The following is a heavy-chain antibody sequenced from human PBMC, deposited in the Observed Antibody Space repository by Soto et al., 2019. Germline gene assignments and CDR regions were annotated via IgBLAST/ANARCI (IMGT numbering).Heavy chain of an antibody. Sequence: LSLTCAVSGGSISNSKWWTWVRQVPGKGPEWIGKIDQNGITNYNPSLESRVTISKDESKNQLSLKLTSVTAADTALYYCARLDRDYFYHGMDVWGQGTTVTVSS. J-gene: IGHJ6*02. CDR1: GGSISNSKW. CDR3: ARLDRDYFYHGMDV. D-gene: IGHD1-1*01. CDR2: IDQNGIT. V-gene: IGHV4-4*02.